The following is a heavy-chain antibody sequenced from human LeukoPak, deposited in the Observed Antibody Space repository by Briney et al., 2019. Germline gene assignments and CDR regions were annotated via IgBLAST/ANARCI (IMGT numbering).Heavy chain of an antibody. D-gene: IGHD5-24*01. CDR2: IWYDGTNK. J-gene: IGHJ4*02. CDR3: ARGRDGYNWIDY. CDR1: GFTFSSCG. V-gene: IGHV3-33*01. Sequence: GRSLRLSCAASGFTFSSCGMHWVRQAPGKGLEWVAVIWYDGTNKYYADSVKGRFTISRDNSKNTLYLQMNSLRAEDTAAYYCARGRDGYNWIDYWGQGTLVTVSS.